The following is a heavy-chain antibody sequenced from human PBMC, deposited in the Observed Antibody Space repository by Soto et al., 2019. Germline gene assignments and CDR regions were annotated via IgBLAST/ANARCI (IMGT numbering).Heavy chain of an antibody. Sequence: PGGSLRLSCAASGFTFSNAWMSWVRQAPGKGLEWVGRIKSKTDGGTTDYAAPVKGRFTISRDDSKNTLYLQMNSLKTEDTAVYYCTTWLYYYDSSGYFLFDYWGQGTLVTVSS. J-gene: IGHJ4*02. CDR3: TTWLYYYDSSGYFLFDY. D-gene: IGHD3-22*01. CDR2: IKSKTDGGTT. CDR1: GFTFSNAW. V-gene: IGHV3-15*01.